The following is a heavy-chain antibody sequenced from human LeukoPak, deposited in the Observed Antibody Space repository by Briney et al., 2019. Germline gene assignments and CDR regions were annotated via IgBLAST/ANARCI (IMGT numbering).Heavy chain of an antibody. J-gene: IGHJ4*02. V-gene: IGHV1-2*06. Sequence: ASVKVSCKASGYTFTGYYMHWVRQAPGQGLEWMGRINPNSGGTNYAQKFQGRVTMTRDTSISTAYMELSRLRSDDTAVYYCARKGSGFWGPRVWGQRTLVTVSS. CDR3: ARKGSGFWGPRV. CDR1: GYTFTGYY. D-gene: IGHD3-16*01. CDR2: INPNSGGT.